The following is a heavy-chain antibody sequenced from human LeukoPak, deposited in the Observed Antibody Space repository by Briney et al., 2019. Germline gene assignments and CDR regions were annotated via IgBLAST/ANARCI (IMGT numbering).Heavy chain of an antibody. Sequence: GGSLRLSCAASGFTFSSYAMHWIRQAPGKGLEWVAVIPYNGSNKYYADSVKGRFTISRDNSKNTLYLQMNSLRAEDTAVYYRAREWRGYYDSSGSPDYWGQEPWSPSPQ. CDR3: AREWRGYYDSSGSPDY. V-gene: IGHV3-30*04. CDR1: GFTFSSYA. CDR2: IPYNGSNK. J-gene: IGHJ4*01. D-gene: IGHD3-22*01.